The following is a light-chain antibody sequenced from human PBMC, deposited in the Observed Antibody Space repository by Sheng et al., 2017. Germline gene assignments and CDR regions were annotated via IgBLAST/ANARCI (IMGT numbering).Light chain of an antibody. V-gene: IGLV2-14*03. CDR2: DVS. Sequence: QSALTQPASVSGSPGQSITISCTGTSSDVGGYNYVSWYQQHPGKAPKLMIYDVSNRPSGVSNRFSGSKSGNTASLTISGLQAEDEADYYCSSYTSSSTSHVVFGGGTKLTRP. CDR1: SSDVGGYNY. CDR3: SSYTSSSTSHVV. J-gene: IGLJ2*01.